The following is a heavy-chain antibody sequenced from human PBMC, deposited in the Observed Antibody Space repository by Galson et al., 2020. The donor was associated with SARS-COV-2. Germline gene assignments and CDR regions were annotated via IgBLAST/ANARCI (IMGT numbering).Heavy chain of an antibody. J-gene: IGHJ3*02. CDR2: ISGGGGRT. Sequence: GGSLRLSCAVSGFTFDMFAMTWVRQSPGKGLEWVATISGGGGRTYYGDSVMGRFTISRDNSRNTLDLQMKSLRAEDSAVYYCAKGRHNWSDDVFEMWGQGTVVTVSS. CDR3: AKGRHNWSDDVFEM. V-gene: IGHV3-23*01. D-gene: IGHD3-3*01. CDR1: GFTFDMFA.